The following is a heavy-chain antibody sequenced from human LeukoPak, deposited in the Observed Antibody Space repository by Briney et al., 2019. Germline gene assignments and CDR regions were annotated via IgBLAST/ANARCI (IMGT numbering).Heavy chain of an antibody. Sequence: GGSLRFSCAASGFTFSNAWMSWVRQSPGKGLEWVGRIKSKTEGGTTDYAAPVNGRITISRDDSKNTLYLQMNSLKTEDTAVYYCTTLIATGDYWGQGTLVTVSS. CDR2: IKSKTEGGTT. V-gene: IGHV3-15*01. J-gene: IGHJ4*02. CDR1: GFTFSNAW. CDR3: TTLIATGDY. D-gene: IGHD2/OR15-2a*01.